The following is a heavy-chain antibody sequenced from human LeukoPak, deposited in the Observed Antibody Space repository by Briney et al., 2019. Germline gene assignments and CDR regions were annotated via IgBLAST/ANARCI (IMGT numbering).Heavy chain of an antibody. CDR3: ARAGWLRTKGYFDY. D-gene: IGHD5-12*01. J-gene: IGHJ4*02. V-gene: IGHV4-34*01. Sequence: PSETLSLTCAGYGGAFRGYYWGWIRQPPRKGLEWIGEINHSGSTNYNPSLKSRVTISVDTSKNQFSLKLSSVTAAGTAVYYCARAGWLRTKGYFDYWGQGTLVTVSS. CDR1: GGAFRGYY. CDR2: INHSGST.